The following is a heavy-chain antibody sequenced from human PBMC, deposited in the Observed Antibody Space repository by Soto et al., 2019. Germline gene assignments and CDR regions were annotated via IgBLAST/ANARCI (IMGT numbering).Heavy chain of an antibody. D-gene: IGHD3-3*01. V-gene: IGHV4-31*03. CDR3: ARAPIFRFLRHNWFDP. Sequence: PSETLSLTCTVSGGSISSGGYYWSWIRQHPGKGLEWIGYIYYSGSTYYNPSLKSRVTISVDTSKNQFSLKLSSVTAADTAVYYCARAPIFRFLRHNWFDPWGQGTLVTVSS. J-gene: IGHJ5*02. CDR1: GGSISSGGYY. CDR2: IYYSGST.